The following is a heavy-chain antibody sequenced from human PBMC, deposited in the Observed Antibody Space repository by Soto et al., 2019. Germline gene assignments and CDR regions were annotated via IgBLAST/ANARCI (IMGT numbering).Heavy chain of an antibody. CDR1: GGSISSGGYY. CDR2: IYYSGST. Sequence: PSETLSLTCTVSGGSISSGGYYWSWIRQHPGKGLEWIGYIYYSGSTYYNPSLESRVTISVDTSKKQFSLKLSSVTAADTAVYYCARFTLASAGPFDFWGQGTLVTVSS. D-gene: IGHD6-13*01. CDR3: ARFTLASAGPFDF. V-gene: IGHV4-31*03. J-gene: IGHJ4*02.